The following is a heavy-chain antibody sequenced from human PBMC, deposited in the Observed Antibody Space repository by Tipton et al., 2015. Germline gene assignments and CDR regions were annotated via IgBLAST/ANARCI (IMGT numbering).Heavy chain of an antibody. Sequence: TLSLTCTVSGGSISRYYWSWIRQPPGKGLEWIGYIYYSGSTNYNPSLKSRITISLNTSKNQFSLKMSSVTAADTAVYFCARDLEHGMDVWGQGTTVTVSS. CDR3: ARDLEHGMDV. V-gene: IGHV4-59*01. CDR2: IYYSGST. CDR1: GGSISRYY. J-gene: IGHJ6*02.